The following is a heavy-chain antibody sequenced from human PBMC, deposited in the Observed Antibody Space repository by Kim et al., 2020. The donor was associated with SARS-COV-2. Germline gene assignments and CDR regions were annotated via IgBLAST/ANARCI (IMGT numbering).Heavy chain of an antibody. J-gene: IGHJ4*02. CDR2: ISGSGGST. CDR3: AKIRPIASARYFDY. V-gene: IGHV3-23*01. Sequence: GVSLRLSCAASGFTFSSYAMSWVRQAPGKGLEWVSAISGSGGSTYYADSVKGRFTISRDNSKNTLYLQMNSLRAEDTAVYYRAKIRPIASARYFDYWGQGTLVTVSS. D-gene: IGHD6-13*01. CDR1: GFTFSSYA.